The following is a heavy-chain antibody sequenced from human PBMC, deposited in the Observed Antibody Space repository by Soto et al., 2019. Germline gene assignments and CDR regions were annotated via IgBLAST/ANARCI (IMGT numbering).Heavy chain of an antibody. V-gene: IGHV5-51*01. CDR2: IYPGDSDI. D-gene: IGHD2-15*01. CDR3: ARHPQDTRRVYYQYGMDV. Sequence: EVQLVQSGAEVKKPGESLKISCKSSGYSFTHYWIGWVRQMPGKGLEWMGIIYPGDSDIRYSPSFQGQVTISADKSVTTAYLQWNSLKDSDTAIYYCARHPQDTRRVYYQYGMDVRGQGTTVTVSS. J-gene: IGHJ6*02. CDR1: GYSFTHYW.